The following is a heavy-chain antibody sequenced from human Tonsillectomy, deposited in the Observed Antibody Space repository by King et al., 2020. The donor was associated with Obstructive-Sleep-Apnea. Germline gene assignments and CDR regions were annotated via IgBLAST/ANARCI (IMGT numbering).Heavy chain of an antibody. CDR1: GFTFSSYG. J-gene: IGHJ4*02. CDR3: ARALPGIAVGGTPVY. V-gene: IGHV3-33*01. CDR2: IWYDGSNK. D-gene: IGHD6-19*01. Sequence: VQLVESGGGVVQPGRSLRLSCAASGFTFSSYGMHWVRQAPGKGLEWVAVIWYDGSNKYYADSVKGRFTISRDNSKNTLYLQMNSLRAEDTAVYYCARALPGIAVGGTPVYWGQGTLVRVSS.